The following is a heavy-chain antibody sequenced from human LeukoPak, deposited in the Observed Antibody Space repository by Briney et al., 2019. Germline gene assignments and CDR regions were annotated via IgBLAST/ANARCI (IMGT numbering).Heavy chain of an antibody. CDR3: ARVANWENFYFDY. CDR1: GYRFATYG. D-gene: IGHD1-26*01. V-gene: IGHV1-18*01. Sequence: GASVKVSCKGSGYRFATYGITWVRQAPGQGLEWMGWVSALSGNTNYAQRLQGRVTMTTDTSTTTTYMELRSLRSDDTAVYYCARVANWENFYFDYWGQGTPVTVSS. J-gene: IGHJ4*02. CDR2: VSALSGNT.